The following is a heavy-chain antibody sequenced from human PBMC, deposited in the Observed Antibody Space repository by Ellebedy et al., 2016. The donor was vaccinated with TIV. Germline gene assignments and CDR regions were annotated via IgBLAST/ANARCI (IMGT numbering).Heavy chain of an antibody. CDR2: INQDESQK. CDR1: TFSFRSYW. D-gene: IGHD1-26*01. CDR3: ATDGSYGDYRSPTHAFVM. V-gene: IGHV3-7*01. Sequence: LSLTCAASTFSFRSYWMTWVRQAPGKGLEWVANINQDESQKYYVDSVKGRFTISRDNTKNSLYLQMNGLSVEDSAVYYCATDGSYGDYRSPTHAFVMWGQGTLVTVSS. J-gene: IGHJ3*02.